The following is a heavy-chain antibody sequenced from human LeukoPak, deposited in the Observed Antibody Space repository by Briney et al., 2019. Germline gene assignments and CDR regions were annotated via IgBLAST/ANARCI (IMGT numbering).Heavy chain of an antibody. J-gene: IGHJ6*02. Sequence: GGSLRLSCAASGFALSSHWMSWVRQAPGRGPEWVANVNRDGSETYYLDSVKGRFTISKDNAKNSLYLQMNSLRAEDTALYHCARNNGMDVWGQGTTVIVSS. CDR3: ARNNGMDV. V-gene: IGHV3-7*03. CDR1: GFALSSHW. CDR2: VNRDGSET.